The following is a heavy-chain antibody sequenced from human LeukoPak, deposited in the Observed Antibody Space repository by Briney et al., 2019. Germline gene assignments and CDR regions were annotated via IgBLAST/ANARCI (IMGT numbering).Heavy chain of an antibody. CDR2: INSDGSST. CDR3: AKDSGDGYDPAPEYYFDY. J-gene: IGHJ4*02. V-gene: IGHV3-74*01. D-gene: IGHD5-24*01. Sequence: GGSLRLSCAASGFTFSSYWMHWVRQAPGKGLVWVSRINSDGSSTSYADSVKGRFTISRDNAKNTLYLQMNSLRAEDTAVYYCAKDSGDGYDPAPEYYFDYWGQGTLVTVSS. CDR1: GFTFSSYW.